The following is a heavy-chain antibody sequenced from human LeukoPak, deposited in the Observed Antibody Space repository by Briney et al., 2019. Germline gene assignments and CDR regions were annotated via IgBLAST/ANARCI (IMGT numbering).Heavy chain of an antibody. CDR3: AKYGRSGYSSGMDV. CDR1: GFTFRSYA. CDR2: INVSVGST. V-gene: IGHV3-23*01. Sequence: PGRSLRLSCAASGFTFRSYAMSWVRQAPGKGLEWVSTINVSVGSTYYADSVKGRFTISRDNSKNTLYLQMNSLRVEDMAIYYCAKYGRSGYSSGMDVWGQGTTVTVSS. D-gene: IGHD2-15*01. J-gene: IGHJ6*02.